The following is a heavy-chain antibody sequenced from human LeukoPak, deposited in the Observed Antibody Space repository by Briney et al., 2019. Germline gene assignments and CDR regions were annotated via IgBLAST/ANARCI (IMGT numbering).Heavy chain of an antibody. CDR2: ISGSGGST. CDR1: GFTFSSYA. J-gene: IGHJ3*02. V-gene: IGHV3-23*01. Sequence: GGSLRLSCAASGFTFSSYAMSWVRQAPGKGLEWVPAISGSGGSTYYADSVKGRFTISRDNSKNTLYLQMNSLRAEDTAVYYCAKGVKAYDAFDIWGQGTMVTVSS. CDR3: AKGVKAYDAFDI.